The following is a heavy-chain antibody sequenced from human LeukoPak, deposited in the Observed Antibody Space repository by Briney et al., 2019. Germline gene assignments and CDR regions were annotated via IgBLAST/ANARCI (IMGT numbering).Heavy chain of an antibody. CDR2: VDPEDGET. CDR1: GYAITVLA. Sequence: ASVKVSCTVSGYAITVLAMHWVRQARGKGQEWMGGVDPEDGETIYAQKFQGRVTTTEDTSTATAYMELSSVRSEDTDVYYCATGRFLEWLFWGQGTLVTVSS. J-gene: IGHJ4*02. V-gene: IGHV1-24*01. D-gene: IGHD3-3*01. CDR3: ATGRFLEWLF.